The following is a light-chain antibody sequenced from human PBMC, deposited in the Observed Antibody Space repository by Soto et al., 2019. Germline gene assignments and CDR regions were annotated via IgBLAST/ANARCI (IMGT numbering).Light chain of an antibody. CDR2: END. V-gene: IGLV1-51*01. J-gene: IGLJ1*01. CDR1: NSGIGNNF. CDR3: GTWHNILSAYV. Sequence: QSVLSQPPSVSAAPGQKVTISCSASNSGIGNNFVSWYQHLPGAAPKLLIFENDKRPSGIPDRFSGSRSATSATLDITGLQTGDEADYYCGTWHNILSAYVIGTGTKLTVL.